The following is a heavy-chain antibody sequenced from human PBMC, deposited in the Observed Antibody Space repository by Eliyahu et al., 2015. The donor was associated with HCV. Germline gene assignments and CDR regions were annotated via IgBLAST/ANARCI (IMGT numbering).Heavy chain of an antibody. V-gene: IGHV3-48*02. Sequence: EVQLVESGGGLVQPGGSLRLSCAASGFIFXTXXXNWVRQAPGKGXEWVSYISRGSSTIYYADSVKGRFTISRDNAKNSLYLQMNSLRDEDTAVYYCARVYCSSASCYFPAYYYYGMDVWGQGTTVTVSS. D-gene: IGHD2-2*01. CDR1: GFIFXTXX. J-gene: IGHJ6*02. CDR3: ARVYCSSASCYFPAYYYYGMDV. CDR2: ISRGSSTI.